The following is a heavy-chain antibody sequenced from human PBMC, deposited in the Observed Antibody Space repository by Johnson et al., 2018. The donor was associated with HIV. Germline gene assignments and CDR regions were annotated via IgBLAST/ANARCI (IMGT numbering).Heavy chain of an antibody. CDR3: AKDRSSWYPFDAFDI. J-gene: IGHJ3*02. Sequence: VQLVESGGVVVQPGGSLRLSCAASGFTFDDYTMHWVRQAPGKGLEWVSLISWDGGSTYYADSVKGRFTIYRDNNKNSLYLQMNSLRAEDTALYSCAKDRSSWYPFDAFDIWGQGTMVTVSS. D-gene: IGHD6-13*01. CDR1: GFTFDDYT. V-gene: IGHV3-43D*03. CDR2: ISWDGGST.